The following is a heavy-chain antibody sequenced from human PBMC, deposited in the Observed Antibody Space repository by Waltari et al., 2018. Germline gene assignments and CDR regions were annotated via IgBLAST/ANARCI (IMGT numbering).Heavy chain of an antibody. Sequence: QVQLQESGPGLVKPSETLSLTCTFSGDFISSSYWSWLRQPPGKGLEWVGYIYTSGSTNYHPSLKSRLTILLDTSKNQFSLKLSSVTAADTAVYYCARASAYYTIDYWGQGTLVTVSS. D-gene: IGHD3-3*01. J-gene: IGHJ4*02. CDR1: GDFISSSY. CDR2: IYTSGST. V-gene: IGHV4-4*09. CDR3: ARASAYYTIDY.